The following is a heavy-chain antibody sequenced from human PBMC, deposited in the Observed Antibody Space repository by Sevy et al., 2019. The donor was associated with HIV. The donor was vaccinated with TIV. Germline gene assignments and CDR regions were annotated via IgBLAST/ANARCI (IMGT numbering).Heavy chain of an antibody. D-gene: IGHD3-22*01. J-gene: IGHJ4*02. CDR2: MYSGGST. CDR1: GFTVSSNY. Sequence: GGSLRLSCAASGFTVSSNYMSWVRQAPGKGLEWVSVMYSGGSTYYADSVKGRFTISRDNSKNTLYLQMNSLRAEDTAVYYCARGWGDRSGYYPLDYWGQGTLVTVSS. V-gene: IGHV3-66*01. CDR3: ARGWGDRSGYYPLDY.